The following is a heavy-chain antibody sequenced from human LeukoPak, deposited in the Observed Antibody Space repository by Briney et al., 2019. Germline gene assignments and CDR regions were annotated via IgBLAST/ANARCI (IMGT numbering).Heavy chain of an antibody. V-gene: IGHV4-31*03. D-gene: IGHD4-17*01. CDR2: IHYSGST. Sequence: SETLSLTCTVSGGSISSGGYYWSWIRQHPGKGLEWIVCIHYSGSTYYNPSLKSRGTISIDTSKNQFSLRLNSVTAADTAVYYCARDEVDYGERDSYYYGVDVWGQGTTVTVSS. CDR1: GGSISSGGYY. CDR3: ARDEVDYGERDSYYYGVDV. J-gene: IGHJ6*02.